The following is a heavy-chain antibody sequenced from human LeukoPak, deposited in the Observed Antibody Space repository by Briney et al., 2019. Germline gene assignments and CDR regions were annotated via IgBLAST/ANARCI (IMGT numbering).Heavy chain of an antibody. D-gene: IGHD6-19*01. CDR1: GGSISSNF. CDR3: AREHVGYSSGWHDLDF. CDR2: IYTSGIT. Sequence: TSETLSLTCSVSGGSISSNFWSWIRQLAGKGLEWIGRIYTSGITNYNPSLKSRVTMSVDTSKKQFSLSLSSVTAADTAVYYCAREHVGYSSGWHDLDFWGQGALVTVSS. J-gene: IGHJ4*02. V-gene: IGHV4-4*07.